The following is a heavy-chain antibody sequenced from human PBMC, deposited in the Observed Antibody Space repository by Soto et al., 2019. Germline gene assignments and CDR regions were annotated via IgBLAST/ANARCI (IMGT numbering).Heavy chain of an antibody. J-gene: IGHJ6*02. D-gene: IGHD3-16*01. CDR2: ISYDGSNK. CDR1: GFTFSSYG. Sequence: GGSLRLSCAASGFTFSSYGMHWVRQAPGKGLEWVAVISYDGSNKYYADSVKGRFTISRDNSKNTLYLQMNSLRAEDTAAYYCAKDHSLNPPRYYYYGMDVWGQGTTVTVSS. V-gene: IGHV3-30*18. CDR3: AKDHSLNPPRYYYYGMDV.